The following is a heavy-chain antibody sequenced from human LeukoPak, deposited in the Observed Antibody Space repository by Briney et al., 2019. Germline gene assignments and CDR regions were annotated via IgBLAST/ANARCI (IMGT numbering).Heavy chain of an antibody. J-gene: IGHJ4*02. CDR1: GYTFTSYY. V-gene: IGHV1-46*01. CDR3: ATIFDFNGGH. Sequence: ASVKVSCKASGYTFTSYYMHWVRQAPGQGLEWMGIINPSGGSTSYAQKFQGRVTMTEDTSTDTAYMELSSLRSEDTAVYYCATIFDFNGGHWGQGTLVTVSS. D-gene: IGHD2-8*01. CDR2: INPSGGST.